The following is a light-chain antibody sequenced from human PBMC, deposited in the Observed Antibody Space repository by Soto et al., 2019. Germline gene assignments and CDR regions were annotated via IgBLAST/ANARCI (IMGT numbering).Light chain of an antibody. Sequence: QSALTQPPSASGSPGQSVTISCTGTSSDVGGYNFVSWHQQHPGKAPKLMIYEVSKRPSGVPDRFSGSKSGNTASLTVSGLQAEDEADYYCVSYAGSTSVFGTGTKVTVL. CDR2: EVS. CDR3: VSYAGSTSV. V-gene: IGLV2-8*01. CDR1: SSDVGGYNF. J-gene: IGLJ1*01.